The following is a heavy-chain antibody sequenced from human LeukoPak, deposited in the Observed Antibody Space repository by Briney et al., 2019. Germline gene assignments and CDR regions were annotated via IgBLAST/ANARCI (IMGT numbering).Heavy chain of an antibody. V-gene: IGHV3-74*01. CDR3: AREVVLSGTSVFDH. CDR1: GFTVSSNY. D-gene: IGHD2-21*01. Sequence: QTGGSLRLSCAASGFTVSSNYMSWVRQAPGKGLEWVSRINSDGSSTIYADSVRGRFTISRDNAENTVFLQMNSLRAEDTAVYYCAREVVLSGTSVFDHWGQGTLVTVSS. CDR2: INSDGSST. J-gene: IGHJ4*02.